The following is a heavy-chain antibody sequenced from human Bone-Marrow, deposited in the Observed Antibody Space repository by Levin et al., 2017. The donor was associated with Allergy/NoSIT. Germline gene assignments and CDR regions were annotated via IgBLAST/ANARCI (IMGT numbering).Heavy chain of an antibody. Sequence: KASETLSLTCAVSGASTSCDYWSWFRQPPGEGLEWIAYIYHGGIITYNPSLKSRVTLSIDTSKNQFSLSLTSVTAADTAMYYCACRTVPATTGGLYYYYFMDVWGEGTTVTVSS. V-gene: IGHV4-59*01. CDR2: IYHGGII. D-gene: IGHD6-19*01. CDR3: ACRTVPATTGGLYYYYFMDV. J-gene: IGHJ6*03. CDR1: GASTSCDY.